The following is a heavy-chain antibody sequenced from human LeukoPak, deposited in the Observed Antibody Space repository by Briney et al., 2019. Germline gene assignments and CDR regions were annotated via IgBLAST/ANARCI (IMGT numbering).Heavy chain of an antibody. CDR1: GLTFSNVW. CDR2: INRQADGGTT. D-gene: IGHD2/OR15-2a*01. CDR3: SGAFLAY. J-gene: IGHJ4*02. Sequence: PGGSLRLSCAASGLTFSNVWMSWARQAPGKGLEWVGHINRQADGGTTRYAAPVEGRFTISRDDSKNTLYLQMNSLKTEDTAVYYCSGAFLAYWGQGTLVTVSA. V-gene: IGHV3-15*01.